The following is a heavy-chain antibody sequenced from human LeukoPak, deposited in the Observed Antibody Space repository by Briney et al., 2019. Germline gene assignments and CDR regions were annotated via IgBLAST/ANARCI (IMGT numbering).Heavy chain of an antibody. CDR2: IYTSGST. Sequence: PSETLSLTCTVSGGSISSGSYYWSWIRQPAGKGLEWIGRIYTSGSTNYNPSLKSRVTISVDTSKNQFSLKLSSVTAADTAVYYCARSGGIWSGYYRDAFDIWGQGTMVTVSS. CDR3: ARSGGIWSGYYRDAFDI. D-gene: IGHD3-3*01. V-gene: IGHV4-61*02. CDR1: GGSISSGSYY. J-gene: IGHJ3*02.